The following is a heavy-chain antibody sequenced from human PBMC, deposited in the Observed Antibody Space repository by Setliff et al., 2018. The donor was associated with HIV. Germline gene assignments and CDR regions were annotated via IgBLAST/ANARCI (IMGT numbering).Heavy chain of an antibody. J-gene: IGHJ3*02. CDR2: IIPIFGTA. D-gene: IGHD5-12*01. V-gene: IGHV1-69*05. CDR1: GGTFSSYA. Sequence: GASVKVSCKASGGTFSSYAISWVRQAPRQGLEWMGGIIPIFGTANYAQKFEGRVTITTDESTSTAYVELSSLRSEDAAVYYCARQNYDGNSWDIWGQGTMVTVSS. CDR3: ARQNYDGNSWDI.